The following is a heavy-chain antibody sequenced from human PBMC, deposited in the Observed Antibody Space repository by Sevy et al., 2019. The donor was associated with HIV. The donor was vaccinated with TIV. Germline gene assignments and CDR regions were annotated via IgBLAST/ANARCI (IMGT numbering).Heavy chain of an antibody. Sequence: GGSLRLSCEASGFTFNNAWMSWVRQAPGKGLEWVGRFKSKIDGATRDFAGPVKGRFAFPRDDSKNTLYLQLKGLKTEDTAVYYCTAGVGTSDFDYWGRGVLVTVSS. J-gene: IGHJ4*02. CDR1: GFTFNNAW. V-gene: IGHV3-15*01. CDR2: FKSKIDGATR. D-gene: IGHD1-26*01. CDR3: TAGVGTSDFDY.